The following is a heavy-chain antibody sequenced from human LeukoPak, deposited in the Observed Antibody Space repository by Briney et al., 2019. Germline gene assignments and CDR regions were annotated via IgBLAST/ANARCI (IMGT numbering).Heavy chain of an antibody. Sequence: GGSLRLSCAASGFTFSSYGMHWVRQAPGKGLVWVSHINGDGSWTTYADSVKGRFTISKDNAKNTVYLQMNNLRAEDTAVYYCVSFYETYWGRGTLVTVSS. D-gene: IGHD2-2*01. CDR1: GFTFSSYG. CDR3: VSFYETY. V-gene: IGHV3-74*01. CDR2: INGDGSWT. J-gene: IGHJ4*02.